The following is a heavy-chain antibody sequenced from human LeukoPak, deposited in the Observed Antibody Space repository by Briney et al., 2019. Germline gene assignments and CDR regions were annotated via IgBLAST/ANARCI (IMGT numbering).Heavy chain of an antibody. V-gene: IGHV1-18*01. Sequence: ASVKVSCKTSGYSENFYGITWARQVAGQGLECMGWISAQHGHGEYAPDSQDRVTMTTDTHTNTAYMELRSLRSDDTAVYYCAGSLGYCTSNVCYLKYWGQGTLVTVSS. CDR1: GYSENFYG. J-gene: IGHJ4*02. CDR2: ISAQHGHG. D-gene: IGHD2-2*01. CDR3: AGSLGYCTSNVCYLKY.